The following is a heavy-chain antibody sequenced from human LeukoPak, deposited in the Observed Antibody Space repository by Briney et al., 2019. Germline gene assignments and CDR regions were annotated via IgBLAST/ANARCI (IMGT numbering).Heavy chain of an antibody. V-gene: IGHV3-74*01. CDR2: INSDGSST. CDR1: GFTFSSYW. CDR3: ARDGGSSWPFDY. Sequence: GGSLRLSCAASGFTFSSYWMHWVRQAPGKGLVWVSRINSDGSSTSYADSVKGRFTISRDNAKNTLHLQMNSLRAEDTAVYYCARDGGSSWPFDYWGQGTLVTVSS. D-gene: IGHD6-13*01. J-gene: IGHJ4*02.